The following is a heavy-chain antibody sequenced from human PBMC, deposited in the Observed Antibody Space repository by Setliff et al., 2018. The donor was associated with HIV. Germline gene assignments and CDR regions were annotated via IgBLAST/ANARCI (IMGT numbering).Heavy chain of an antibody. CDR2: IYTSGST. V-gene: IGHV4-61*02. D-gene: IGHD3-10*01. CDR3: ARIIMPRGGAFDI. J-gene: IGHJ3*02. CDR1: GGSISSGSYY. Sequence: PSETLSLTCTVSGGSISSGSYYWSWIRQPAGKGLQWIGRIYTSGSTNYNPSLKSRVTISVDTSKNQFSLKLNSVTAADTAVYYCARIIMPRGGAFDIWGKGTMVTVSS.